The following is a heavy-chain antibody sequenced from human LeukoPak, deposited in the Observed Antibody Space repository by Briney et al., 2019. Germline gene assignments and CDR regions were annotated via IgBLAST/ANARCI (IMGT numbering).Heavy chain of an antibody. Sequence: PGGSLRLSCAASGFTFFSYWMSWVRQAPGKGLEWVANIKKDGSETYYVDSVRGRFTISRDNAKNSLYLQMNSLRVEDTAIYFCARGDLWGQGTLVTVSS. CDR1: GFTFFSYW. V-gene: IGHV3-7*04. CDR2: IKKDGSET. J-gene: IGHJ4*02. CDR3: ARGDL.